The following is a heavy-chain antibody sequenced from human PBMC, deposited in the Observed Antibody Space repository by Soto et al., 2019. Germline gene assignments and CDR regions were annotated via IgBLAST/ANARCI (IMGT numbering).Heavy chain of an antibody. Sequence: QVDLVESGGGVVQSGRSLRLACAASGFTFSSYGMHWVRQAPGKGLEWVAVIWYDGSKKYYRDSVKGRFTIFRDNTKNMLYLQMDRLGAEDTAVYYCARDEKSSSGLGFDYWGQGTLVTVST. CDR3: ARDEKSSSGLGFDY. CDR1: GFTFSSYG. CDR2: IWYDGSKK. J-gene: IGHJ4*02. D-gene: IGHD3-22*01. V-gene: IGHV3-33*01.